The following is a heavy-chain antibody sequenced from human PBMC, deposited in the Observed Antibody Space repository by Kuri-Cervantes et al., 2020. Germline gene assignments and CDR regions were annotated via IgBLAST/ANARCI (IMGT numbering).Heavy chain of an antibody. Sequence: GSLRLSCTVSGGSISSSSYYWGWIRQPPGKGLEWIGSIYYSGSTYYNPSLKSRVTISVDTSKNQFSLKLSSVTAADTAVYYCARAAGSAVDTAMVTLDYWGQGTLVTVSS. CDR1: GGSISSSSYY. CDR2: IYYSGST. J-gene: IGHJ4*02. CDR3: ARAAGSAVDTAMVTLDY. V-gene: IGHV4-39*07. D-gene: IGHD5-18*01.